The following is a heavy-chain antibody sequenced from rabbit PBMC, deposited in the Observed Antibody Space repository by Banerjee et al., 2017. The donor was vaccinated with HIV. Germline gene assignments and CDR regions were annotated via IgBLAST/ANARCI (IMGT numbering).Heavy chain of an antibody. J-gene: IGHJ4*01. CDR3: ARDLAGVIGWNFNL. Sequence: QEQLVESGGGLVTLGGSLKLACKASGIDFSSYGISWVRQAPGKGLEWIAYIYTGSSGSTYYATWAKGRFTISRTSSTTVALQMTSLTAADTATYFCARDLAGVIGWNFNLWGPGTLVTVS. V-gene: IGHV1S45*01. CDR2: IYTGSSGST. CDR1: GIDFSSYG. D-gene: IGHD4-1*01.